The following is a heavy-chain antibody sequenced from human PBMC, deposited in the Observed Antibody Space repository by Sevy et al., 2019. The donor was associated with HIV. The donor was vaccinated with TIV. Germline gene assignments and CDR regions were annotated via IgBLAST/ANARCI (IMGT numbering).Heavy chain of an antibody. CDR1: GFTFNVYE. CDR3: ARDGKVPVPGLYYFDY. D-gene: IGHD6-19*01. CDR2: ISSSFSI. Sequence: GGSLRLSCAASGFTFNVYEMNWVRQAPGKGLEWVSYISSSFSIYYADSVKGRFTISRDNAKNSLYLQMNSLRAEDTAVYYCARDGKVPVPGLYYFDYWGHGTLVTVSS. J-gene: IGHJ4*01. V-gene: IGHV3-48*03.